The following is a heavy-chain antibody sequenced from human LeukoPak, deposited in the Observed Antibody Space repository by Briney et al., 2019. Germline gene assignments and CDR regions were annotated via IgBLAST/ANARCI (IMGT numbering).Heavy chain of an antibody. J-gene: IGHJ4*02. CDR3: SRSLDY. Sequence: PGGSLRLSCAVSGFPFSDYWMDWVRQAPGKGMEWVANIKQDGSEEYYADSVKGRFTISRDNAKNSLYLQMNSLRAEDTAVYYCSRSLDYWGQGALVTVSS. CDR1: GFPFSDYW. CDR2: IKQDGSEE. V-gene: IGHV3-7*01.